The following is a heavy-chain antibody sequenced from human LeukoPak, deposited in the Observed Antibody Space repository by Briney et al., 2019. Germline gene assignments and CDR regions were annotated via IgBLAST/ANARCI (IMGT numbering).Heavy chain of an antibody. D-gene: IGHD5-18*01. J-gene: IGHJ4*02. CDR2: IIPIFGTA. V-gene: IGHV1-69*13. Sequence: GASVKVSCKAFGGTFSSYAISWVRQAPGQGLEWMGGIIPIFGTANYAQRFQDRVTITADESTSTAYMELSSLRSEDTAVYYCASKRGYSYGLDYWGQGTLVTVSS. CDR1: GGTFSSYA. CDR3: ASKRGYSYGLDY.